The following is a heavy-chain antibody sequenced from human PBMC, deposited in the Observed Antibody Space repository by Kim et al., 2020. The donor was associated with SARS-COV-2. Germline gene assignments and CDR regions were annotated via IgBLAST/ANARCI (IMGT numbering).Heavy chain of an antibody. J-gene: IGHJ4*02. CDR2: GSNK. CDR3: ARDFIGY. V-gene: IGHV3-33*01. Sequence: GSNKYYAGSVKGRFTIARDNSKNTLYLQMNSLRAEDTAVYYCARDFIGYWGQGTLVTVSS. D-gene: IGHD3-16*02.